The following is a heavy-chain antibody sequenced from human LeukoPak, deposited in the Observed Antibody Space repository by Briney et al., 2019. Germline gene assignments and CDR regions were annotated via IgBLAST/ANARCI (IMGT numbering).Heavy chain of an antibody. D-gene: IGHD6-19*01. CDR3: AKDRIAVAGRSYSYFDC. CDR1: GFTFSSYA. CDR2: ISGSGGST. J-gene: IGHJ4*02. V-gene: IGHV3-23*01. Sequence: GGSLRLSCAASGFTFSSYAMSWVRQAPGKGLEWVSAISGSGGSTYYADSVKGRFTISRDNSKNTLYLQMNSLRAEDTAVYYCAKDRIAVAGRSYSYFDCWGQGTLVTVS.